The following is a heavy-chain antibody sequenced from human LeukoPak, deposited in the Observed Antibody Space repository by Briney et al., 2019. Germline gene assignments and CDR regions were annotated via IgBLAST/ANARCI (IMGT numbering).Heavy chain of an antibody. CDR1: GGSFSGYY. D-gene: IGHD2-2*01. CDR2: INHSGST. V-gene: IGHV4-34*01. CDR3: ARQPRGRYCSSTSCYLAGNAFDI. J-gene: IGHJ3*02. Sequence: SETLSLTCAVYGGSFSGYYWSWIRQPPGKGLEWIGEINHSGSTNYNPSLKSRVTISVDTSKNQFSLKLSSVTAADTAVYYCARQPRGRYCSSTSCYLAGNAFDIWGQGTMVTVSS.